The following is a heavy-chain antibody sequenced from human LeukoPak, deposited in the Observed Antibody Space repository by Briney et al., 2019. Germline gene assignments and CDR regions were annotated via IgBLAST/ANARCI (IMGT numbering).Heavy chain of an antibody. CDR3: ARVDCSSTSCYGGGINWFDP. J-gene: IGHJ5*02. CDR2: IYHSGST. V-gene: IGHV4-38-2*02. D-gene: IGHD2-2*01. CDR1: GYSISSGYY. Sequence: ASETLSLTCTVSGYSISSGYYWGWLRQPPGKGLEWIGSIYHSGSTYYNPSLKSRVTISVDTSKNQFSLKLSSVTAADTAVYYCARVDCSSTSCYGGGINWFDPWGQGTLVTVSS.